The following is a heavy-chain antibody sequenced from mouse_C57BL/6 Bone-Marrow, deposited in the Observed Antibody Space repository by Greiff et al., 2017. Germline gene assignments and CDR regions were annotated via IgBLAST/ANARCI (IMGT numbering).Heavy chain of an antibody. CDR1: GYAFSSSW. CDR3: AIPITTVVAPHAMDY. D-gene: IGHD1-1*01. J-gene: IGHJ4*01. V-gene: IGHV1-82*01. Sequence: VQLQQSGPELVKPGASVKISCKASGYAFSSSWMNWVKQRPGKGLEWIGRIYPGDGDTNYNGKFKGKATLTADKSSSTAYMQLSSLTSEDSAVYFCAIPITTVVAPHAMDYWGQGTSGTVSS. CDR2: IYPGDGDT.